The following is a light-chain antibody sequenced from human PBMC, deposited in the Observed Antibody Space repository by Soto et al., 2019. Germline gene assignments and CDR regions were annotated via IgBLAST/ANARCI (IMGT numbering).Light chain of an antibody. Sequence: IQLTQSPSSLSASVGDRVTITCRASQSIGSSLSWYQQKPGKAPKLLIYAASSLQGGVPSRFSGSGSGTDFTLTISSLQPEDFATYYCQQSYSSLWTFGQGTKVDIK. CDR1: QSIGSS. J-gene: IGKJ1*01. CDR2: AAS. V-gene: IGKV1-39*01. CDR3: QQSYSSLWT.